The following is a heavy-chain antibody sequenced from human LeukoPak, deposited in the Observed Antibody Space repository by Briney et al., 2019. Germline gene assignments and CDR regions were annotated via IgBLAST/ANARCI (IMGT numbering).Heavy chain of an antibody. Sequence: PSETLSLTCAVYGGSFSGYYWSWIRQPPGKGLEWIGEINHSGSTNYNPSLKSRVTISVDTSKNQFSLKLSPVTAADTAVYYCARTANYYYYYMDVWGKGTTVTVSS. CDR2: INHSGST. V-gene: IGHV4-34*01. CDR3: ARTANYYYYYMDV. J-gene: IGHJ6*03. CDR1: GGSFSGYY.